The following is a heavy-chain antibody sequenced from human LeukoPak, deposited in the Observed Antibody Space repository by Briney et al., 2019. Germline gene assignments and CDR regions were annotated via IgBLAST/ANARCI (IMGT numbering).Heavy chain of an antibody. V-gene: IGHV4-59*01. J-gene: IGHJ4*02. Sequence: SETLSLTCTVSGGSISSYYWSWIRQPPGKGLEWIGYIYYSGSTNYNPSLKSRVPISVDTSKNQFSLKLSSVTAADTAVYYCARGGARYYDILTGYYTEPFDYWGQGTLVTVSS. CDR3: ARGGARYYDILTGYYTEPFDY. CDR2: IYYSGST. D-gene: IGHD3-9*01. CDR1: GGSISSYY.